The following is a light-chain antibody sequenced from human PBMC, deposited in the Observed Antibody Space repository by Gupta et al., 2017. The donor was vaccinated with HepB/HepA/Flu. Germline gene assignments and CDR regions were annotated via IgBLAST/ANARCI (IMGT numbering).Light chain of an antibody. CDR2: AAS. J-gene: IGKJ1*01. CDR1: QSIARY. Sequence: DIQMTQSPSSLSASGGDRVTITCRASQSIARYVNWYQQKPGKAPKLLIYAASSLQGGVPARFSGSGSGTDFSLTISSLQPEDFAAYYGQQTYSIPRTFGLGTKVEIK. V-gene: IGKV1-39*01. CDR3: QQTYSIPRT.